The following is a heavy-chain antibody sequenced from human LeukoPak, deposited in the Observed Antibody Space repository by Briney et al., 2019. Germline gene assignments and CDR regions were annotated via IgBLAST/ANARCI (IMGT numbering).Heavy chain of an antibody. CDR3: ARGFVSELDY. CDR2: ISSGGSTI. V-gene: IGHV3-48*04. Sequence: GGSLRLSCAASGFTFSRYWMSWVRQAPGKGLEWVSYISSGGSTIYYADSVKGRFTISRDNAKNSLYLQMNSLRAEDTAVYYCARGFVSELDYWGQGTLVTVSS. CDR1: GFTFSRYW. J-gene: IGHJ4*02. D-gene: IGHD3-10*01.